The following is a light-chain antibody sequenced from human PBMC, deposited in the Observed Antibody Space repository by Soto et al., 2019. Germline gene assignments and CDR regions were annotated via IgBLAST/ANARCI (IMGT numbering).Light chain of an antibody. Sequence: DIQMTQSPSSLSASVGDRVTITCRTSQAIGNSVNWYQQKPGKAPNLLVYGTSTLQSGVPSRFSGSGSGTDFTLTISSAQREDFATYCCQQSFASSWTFGQGTKLES. CDR2: GTS. CDR3: QQSFASSWT. CDR1: QAIGNS. J-gene: IGKJ1*01. V-gene: IGKV1-39*01.